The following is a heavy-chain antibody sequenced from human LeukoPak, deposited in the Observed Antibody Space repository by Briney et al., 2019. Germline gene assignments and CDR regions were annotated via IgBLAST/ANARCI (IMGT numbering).Heavy chain of an antibody. CDR3: ARTGAPTRYDFWSGYRGRGNWFHP. CDR1: GGSFSGYY. J-gene: IGHJ5*02. V-gene: IGHV4-34*01. D-gene: IGHD3-3*01. Sequence: PSETLSLTCAVYGGSFSGYYWSWIRQPPGKGLEWVGEINESGSTSYNPSLKSRATISADMSKNQISLKLSSVTAADTAVYYCARTGAPTRYDFWSGYRGRGNWFHPRGQGTLVTVSS. CDR2: INESGST.